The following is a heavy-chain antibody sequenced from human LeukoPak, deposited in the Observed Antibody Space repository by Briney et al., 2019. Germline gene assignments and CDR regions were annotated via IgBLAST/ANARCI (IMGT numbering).Heavy chain of an antibody. V-gene: IGHV3-74*03. CDR2: ISSDGSST. D-gene: IGHD2-15*01. CDR3: ARVGLYCSGGSCYDC. Sequence: GGSLRLSCAASGFTFSSYWMHWVRQAPGKGLVWVSRISSDGSSTTYADSVKGRFTISRDNAKNTLYLQMNSLRAEDTAVNYCARVGLYCSGGSCYDCWGQGTLVTASS. CDR1: GFTFSSYW. J-gene: IGHJ4*02.